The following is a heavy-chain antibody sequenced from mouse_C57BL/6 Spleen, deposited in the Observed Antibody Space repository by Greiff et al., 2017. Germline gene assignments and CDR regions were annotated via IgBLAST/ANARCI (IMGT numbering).Heavy chain of an antibody. V-gene: IGHV5-17*01. Sequence: EVMLVESGEGLVKPGGSLKLSCAASGSTFSDYGMHWVRQAPEKGLEWVAYISSGSSTIYYADTVKGRFTISRDNAKNTLFLQMTSRRSEDTAMYYCARDGSRGYYWYFDVWGTGTTVTVSS. CDR2: ISSGSSTI. CDR3: ARDGSRGYYWYFDV. J-gene: IGHJ1*03. CDR1: GSTFSDYG. D-gene: IGHD1-1*01.